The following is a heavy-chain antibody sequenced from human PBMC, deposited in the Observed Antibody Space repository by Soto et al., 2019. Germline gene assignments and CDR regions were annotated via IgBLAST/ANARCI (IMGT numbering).Heavy chain of an antibody. CDR1: GGSISSGGYS. J-gene: IGHJ4*02. Sequence: QVHLQESGPGLVKPSQTLSLTCTFSGGSISSGGYSWGWIRQHPGKGLGWIGYTYYSGSTYYNPSLKSRVTISVDTSKNQFSLKLSSVTAADTAVYYCARAKLRFLEWLTPQGYYFDYWGQGTLVTVSS. V-gene: IGHV4-31*03. CDR3: ARAKLRFLEWLTPQGYYFDY. D-gene: IGHD3-3*01. CDR2: TYYSGST.